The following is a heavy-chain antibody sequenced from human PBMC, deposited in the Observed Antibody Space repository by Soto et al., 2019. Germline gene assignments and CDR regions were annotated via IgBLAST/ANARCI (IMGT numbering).Heavy chain of an antibody. V-gene: IGHV3-30*18. CDR3: AKDWDGFTVTGYTYGMDV. CDR1: GFTFSNYG. Sequence: QVQLVESGGGVVQPGRSLRLSCAASGFTFSNYGMHWVRQAPGKGLEWVALISYDGSTKLYADSVKGRFAISRDDPQNSLFLQMDSLRPEVTAVYFCAKDWDGFTVTGYTYGMDVWGQGTKVTVSS. J-gene: IGHJ6*02. CDR2: ISYDGSTK. D-gene: IGHD6-13*01.